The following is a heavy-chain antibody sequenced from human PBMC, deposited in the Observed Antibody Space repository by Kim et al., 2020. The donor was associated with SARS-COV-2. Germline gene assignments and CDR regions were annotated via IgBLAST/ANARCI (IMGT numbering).Heavy chain of an antibody. V-gene: IGHV3-23*01. CDR3: AKDHESSGWPTFDY. J-gene: IGHJ4*02. Sequence: AHSVKGRVTVPRDNARNPLNLQMDRLRAEDTALYYCAKDHESSGWPTFDYWGQGTQVTVSS. D-gene: IGHD3-22*01.